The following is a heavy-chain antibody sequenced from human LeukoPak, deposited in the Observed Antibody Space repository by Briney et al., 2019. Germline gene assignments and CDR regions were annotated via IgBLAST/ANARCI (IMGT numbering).Heavy chain of an antibody. J-gene: IGHJ4*02. Sequence: SQTLSLTCTVSGGFISSGSYYWSWIRQPAGKGLEWIGRIYTSGSTNYNPSLKSRVTISVDTSKNQFSLKLSSVTAADTAVYYCARVRRHYDFWSGHDYWGQGTLVTVSS. CDR1: GGFISSGSYY. CDR3: ARVRRHYDFWSGHDY. CDR2: IYTSGST. D-gene: IGHD3-3*01. V-gene: IGHV4-61*02.